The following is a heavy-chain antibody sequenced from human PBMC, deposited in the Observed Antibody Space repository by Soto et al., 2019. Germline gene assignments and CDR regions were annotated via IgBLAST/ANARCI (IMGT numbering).Heavy chain of an antibody. CDR3: AKVHGSGTYYNFPDY. D-gene: IGHD3-10*01. J-gene: IGHJ4*02. V-gene: IGHV3-23*01. CDR1: GFTFSTYA. Sequence: GGSLRLSCAASGFTFSTYAMSWVRQAPGKGLEWVSTISDSGGSTYYAASVEGRFTISRDNSKNTLYLLMNSLSAEDTALYYCAKVHGSGTYYNFPDYWGQGTLVTVSS. CDR2: ISDSGGST.